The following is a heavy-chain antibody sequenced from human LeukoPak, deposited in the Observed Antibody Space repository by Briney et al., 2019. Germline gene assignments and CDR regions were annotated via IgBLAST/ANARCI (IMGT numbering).Heavy chain of an antibody. CDR3: ARLQGVGATTRGYFDY. D-gene: IGHD1-26*01. V-gene: IGHV4-59*01. CDR1: GGSISSYY. Sequence: SETLSLTCTVSGGSISSYYWSWIRQPPGKGLEWIGYIYYSGSTNYNPSLKSRVTISVDTSKNQFSLKLSSVTAAGTAVYYCARLQGVGATTRGYFDYWGQGTLVTVSS. CDR2: IYYSGST. J-gene: IGHJ4*02.